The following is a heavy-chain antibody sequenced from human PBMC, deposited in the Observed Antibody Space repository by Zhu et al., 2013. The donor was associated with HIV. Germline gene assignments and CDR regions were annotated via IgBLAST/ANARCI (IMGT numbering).Heavy chain of an antibody. CDR2: IIPIFGTA. Sequence: QVQLVQSGAEVKKPGSSVKVSCKASGGTFSSYAISWVRQAPGQGLEWMGGIIPIFGTANYAQKFQGRVTITADESTSTAYMELSSLRSEDTAVYYCARDSLRLRAARLWYYGMDVWGQGTTVTVSS. D-gene: IGHD6-6*01. J-gene: IGHJ6*02. V-gene: IGHV1-69*01. CDR1: GGTFSSYA. CDR3: ARDSLRLRAARLWYYGMDV.